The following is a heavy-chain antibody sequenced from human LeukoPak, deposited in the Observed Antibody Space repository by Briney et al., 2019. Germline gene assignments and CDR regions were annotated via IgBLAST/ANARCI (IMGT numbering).Heavy chain of an antibody. Sequence: PGGSLRLSCAASGFTFTTYWMSWLRQAPGKGLEWVGNIKEDGTEKYYVDSVKGRFTISRDNAKNSVYLQMNSLRAEDTAVYYCAREHSSVSSESKGYDLWGQGTLVTVSS. V-gene: IGHV3-7*01. CDR2: IKEDGTEK. J-gene: IGHJ5*02. CDR1: GFTFTTYW. CDR3: AREHSSVSSESKGYDL. D-gene: IGHD6-19*01.